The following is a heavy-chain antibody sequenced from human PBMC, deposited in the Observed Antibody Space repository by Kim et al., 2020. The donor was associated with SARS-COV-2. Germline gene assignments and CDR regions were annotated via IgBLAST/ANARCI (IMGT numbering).Heavy chain of an antibody. D-gene: IGHD6-19*01. V-gene: IGHV4-34*01. CDR3: ARAAGVALAGSRSDFDY. J-gene: IGHJ4*02. CDR1: GGSFSGYY. CDR2: INHSGST. Sequence: SETLSLTCAVYGGSFSGYYWSWIRQPPGKGLEWIGEINHSGSTNYNPSLKSRVTISVDTSKNQFSLKLSSVTAADTAVYYCARAAGVALAGSRSDFDYWGQGTLVTVSS.